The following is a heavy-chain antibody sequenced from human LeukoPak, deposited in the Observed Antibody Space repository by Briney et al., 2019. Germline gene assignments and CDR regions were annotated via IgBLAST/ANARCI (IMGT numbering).Heavy chain of an antibody. CDR3: ARPSGWEYGFDP. V-gene: IGHV3-74*01. CDR2: INPDGSST. D-gene: IGHD1-26*01. Sequence: GGSLRLSCAASGFTFSNYWMHWVRHVPGKGLVWVSRINPDGSSTSYVDSVKGRFTISRDNAKNTLYLQMNSLRAEDTAVYYCARPSGWEYGFDPWGQGTRVTVSS. CDR1: GFTFSNYW. J-gene: IGHJ5*02.